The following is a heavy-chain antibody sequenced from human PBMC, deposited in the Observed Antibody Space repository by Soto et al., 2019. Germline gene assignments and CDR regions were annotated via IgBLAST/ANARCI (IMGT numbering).Heavy chain of an antibody. CDR1: GYTFTSYG. J-gene: IGHJ4*02. V-gene: IGHV1-18*01. CDR3: ARDDCSNGVCHVAY. D-gene: IGHD2-8*01. CDR2: ISAYNGNT. Sequence: QVQLVQSGAEVKKPGASVKVSCKASGYTFTSYGINWVRQAPGQGLEWMGWISAYNGNTNYAQKLQGRVTMTTDTSTSTAYMELLSLRSAETAVYYCARDDCSNGVCHVAYWGQGTLVTVSS.